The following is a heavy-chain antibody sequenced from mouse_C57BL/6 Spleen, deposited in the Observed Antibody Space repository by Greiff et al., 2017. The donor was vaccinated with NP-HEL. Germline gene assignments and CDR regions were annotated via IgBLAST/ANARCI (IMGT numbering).Heavy chain of an antibody. J-gene: IGHJ1*03. CDR1: GYSITSGYY. V-gene: IGHV3-6*01. D-gene: IGHD2-4*01. CDR2: ISYDGSN. CDR3: AGYYDYDDWYFDV. Sequence: EVQLVESGPGLVKPSQSLSLTCSVTGYSITSGYYWNWIRQFPGNKLEWMGYISYDGSNNYNPSLKNRISITRDTSKNQFFLKLNSVTTEDTATYYCAGYYDYDDWYFDVWGTGTTVTVSS.